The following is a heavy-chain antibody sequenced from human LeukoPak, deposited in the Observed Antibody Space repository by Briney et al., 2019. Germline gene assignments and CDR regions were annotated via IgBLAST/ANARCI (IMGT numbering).Heavy chain of an antibody. CDR1: GYTFTSYG. D-gene: IGHD3-3*01. CDR3: AAAPQPHYDFWSGYSL. CDR2: IVVGSGNT. V-gene: IGHV1-58*02. J-gene: IGHJ4*02. Sequence: GASVKVSCKASGYTFTSYGISWVRQARGQRLEWIGWIVVGSGNTNYAQKFQERVTITRDMSTSTAYMELSSLRSEDTAVYYCAAAPQPHYDFWSGYSLWGQGTLVTVSS.